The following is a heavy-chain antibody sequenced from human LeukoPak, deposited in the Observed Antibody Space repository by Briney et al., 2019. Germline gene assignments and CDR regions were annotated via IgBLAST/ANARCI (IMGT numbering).Heavy chain of an antibody. V-gene: IGHV1-2*02. J-gene: IGHJ3*02. Sequence: ASVKVSCKASGYTFTGYYMHWVRQAPGQGLEWMGWINPNSGGTNYAQKFQGRVTMTRDTSISTAYMELSRLRSDDTAVYYCAKEKSRDDAFDIWGQGTMVTVSS. CDR3: AKEKSRDDAFDI. CDR2: INPNSGGT. CDR1: GYTFTGYY.